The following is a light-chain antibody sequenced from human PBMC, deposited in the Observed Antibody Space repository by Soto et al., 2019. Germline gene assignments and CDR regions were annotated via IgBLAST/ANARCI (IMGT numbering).Light chain of an antibody. CDR1: HIGSKS. J-gene: IGLJ2*01. V-gene: IGLV3-21*02. CDR2: DDS. CDR3: QVWDSSSDRPV. Sequence: SYELTQPPSVSVAPRQTASITCGGNHIGSKSVHWYRQKPVQAPVLVVYDDSDRPSGIPERFSGSNSGNTATLTISRVEAGDEADYYCQVWDSSSDRPVFGGGTKLTVL.